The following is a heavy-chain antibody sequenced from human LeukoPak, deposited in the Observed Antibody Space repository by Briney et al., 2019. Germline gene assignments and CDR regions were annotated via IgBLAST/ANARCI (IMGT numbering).Heavy chain of an antibody. J-gene: IGHJ4*02. CDR3: GRGMRDYYGLDY. D-gene: IGHD3-10*01. V-gene: IGHV3-74*01. Sequence: GSLILSCAASGFIFSSFWMHWVRQVPGKGLVWVSHINSDGRTTDYADSVRGRFTISRDNAKNTLYLQMNRLTVEDTAVYYCGRGMRDYYGLDYWGQGFLVTVSS. CDR1: GFIFSSFW. CDR2: INSDGRTT.